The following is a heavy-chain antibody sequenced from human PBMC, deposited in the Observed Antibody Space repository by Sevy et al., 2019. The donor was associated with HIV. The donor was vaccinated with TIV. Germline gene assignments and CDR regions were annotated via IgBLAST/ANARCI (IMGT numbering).Heavy chain of an antibody. D-gene: IGHD3-22*01. J-gene: IGHJ5*02. Sequence: GGSLRLSCVASGFTFSSYEMTWVRQAPGKGLEWVSSISSSGTTIYYGDSVEGRFTISRDNPKNSLYLQMNSLRAEDTAVYYCARKGGAYDVGFDPWGQRTLVTVSS. V-gene: IGHV3-48*03. CDR2: ISSSGTTI. CDR1: GFTFSSYE. CDR3: ARKGGAYDVGFDP.